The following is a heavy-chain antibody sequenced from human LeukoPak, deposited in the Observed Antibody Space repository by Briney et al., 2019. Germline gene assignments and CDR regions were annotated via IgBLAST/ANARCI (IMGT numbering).Heavy chain of an antibody. V-gene: IGHV3-74*01. CDR1: GFTFSSYW. J-gene: IGHJ4*02. CDR3: ARDAVPNY. Sequence: GGSLRLSCEASGFTFSSYWMHWVRQAPGKGRVWVSRINTDGSSTNYADSVKGRFTISRDNAKNTLYLQMNSLRAEDTAVYYCARDAVPNYWGQGTLVTVSS. CDR2: INTDGSST.